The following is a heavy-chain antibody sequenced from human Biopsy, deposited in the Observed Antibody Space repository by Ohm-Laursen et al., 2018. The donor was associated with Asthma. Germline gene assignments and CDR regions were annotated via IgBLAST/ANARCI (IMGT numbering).Heavy chain of an antibody. CDR2: ISWNSGNI. CDR1: GFRFDDYA. J-gene: IGHJ6*02. Sequence: LSLTCAASGFRFDDYAMYWVRQAPGKGLEWVAGISWNSGNIGYAVSVKGRFIVSRDNVKNSLYLQMNSLRAEDTALYYCAKDMGAGGNDPDSFIGYYGMDVWGQGTTVTVSS. D-gene: IGHD3-16*01. V-gene: IGHV3-9*01. CDR3: AKDMGAGGNDPDSFIGYYGMDV.